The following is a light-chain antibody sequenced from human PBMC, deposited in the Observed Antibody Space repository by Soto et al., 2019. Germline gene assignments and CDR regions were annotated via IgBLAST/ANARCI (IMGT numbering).Light chain of an antibody. CDR3: QQYNSYSPTWT. Sequence: DSQMTQSPSTLSASVGDRVTITCRASQSISSWSAWYRQKRGKAPKLLIYDASRLESGVPSRFSGSGSGTEFTLTISSLPPDDFAPYYCQQYNSYSPTWTFGQGTKVEIK. J-gene: IGKJ1*01. CDR1: QSISSW. V-gene: IGKV1-5*01. CDR2: DAS.